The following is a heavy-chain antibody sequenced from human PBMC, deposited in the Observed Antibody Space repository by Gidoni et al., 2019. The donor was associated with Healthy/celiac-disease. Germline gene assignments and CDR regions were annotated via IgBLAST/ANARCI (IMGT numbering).Heavy chain of an antibody. CDR3: ASRGASFDY. J-gene: IGHJ4*02. D-gene: IGHD1-26*01. Sequence: EVQLVESGGGLVQPGGALRRSCADSGFTFSSYWMSGVRQAPGEGLEWVANIKQDGSEKYYVDSVKGRFTISRDNAKNSLYLQMNSLRAEDTAVYYCASRGASFDYWGQGTLVTVSS. CDR2: IKQDGSEK. CDR1: GFTFSSYW. V-gene: IGHV3-7*01.